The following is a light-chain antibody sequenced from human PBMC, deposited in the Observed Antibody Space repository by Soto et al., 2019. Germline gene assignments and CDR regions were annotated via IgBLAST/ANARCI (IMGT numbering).Light chain of an antibody. V-gene: IGKV2-28*01. J-gene: IGKJ3*01. CDR3: MQALQTPPFT. Sequence: DIVMTQSPLSLPVTPGEPASISCRSSQSLLHSNGYNYLDWYLQKPGQSPQLLIYLGSNRASGVPERFSGSGSGTDFTLKISRVEAEDVGVYYCMQALQTPPFTFGPGTKVDIK. CDR2: LGS. CDR1: QSLLHSNGYNY.